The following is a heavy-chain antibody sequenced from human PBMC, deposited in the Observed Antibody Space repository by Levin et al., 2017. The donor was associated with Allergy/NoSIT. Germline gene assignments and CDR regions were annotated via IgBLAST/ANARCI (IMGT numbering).Heavy chain of an antibody. V-gene: IGHV3-7*01. CDR3: ARDVSFSGLDP. CDR2: IKEDGNEE. Sequence: QSGGSLRLSCVGSGFTFSSYWMTWVRQAPGKGLEWVGNIKEDGNEESYADSVKGRFTFSRDNAKNSLYLQMNSLRAEDTAIYYCARDVSFSGLDPWGQGTLVTVSS. D-gene: IGHD5-12*01. CDR1: GFTFSSYW. J-gene: IGHJ5*02.